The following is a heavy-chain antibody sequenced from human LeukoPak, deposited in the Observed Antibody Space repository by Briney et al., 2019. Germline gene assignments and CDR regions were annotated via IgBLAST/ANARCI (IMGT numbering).Heavy chain of an antibody. V-gene: IGHV4-31*03. CDR3: ARQPPGSGYQYRYYFDY. D-gene: IGHD3-22*01. CDR2: IYFSGST. Sequence: SETLSLTCTVSGGSVNNGGYYWSWIRQYPGRGLEWIGYIYFSGSTFYNPSFESRVFISLDTSKNQFSLRLSSVTAADTAIYYCARQPPGSGYQYRYYFDYWGQGTLVTVSS. CDR1: GGSVNNGGYY. J-gene: IGHJ4*02.